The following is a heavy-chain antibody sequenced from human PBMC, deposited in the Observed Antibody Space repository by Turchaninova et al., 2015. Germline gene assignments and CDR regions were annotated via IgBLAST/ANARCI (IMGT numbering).Heavy chain of an antibody. D-gene: IGHD3-3*01. CDR3: ARVASRFLEWPYTNYMDV. CDR2: INQRVIT. Sequence: KSIREHPGRGPGWIGKINQRVITNTNSAVKSRVTISVDTSKNRFSLRLSAVTAADTAVYYWARVASRFLEWPYTNYMDVWAKGTTVTVYS. V-gene: IGHV4-34*01. J-gene: IGHJ6*03.